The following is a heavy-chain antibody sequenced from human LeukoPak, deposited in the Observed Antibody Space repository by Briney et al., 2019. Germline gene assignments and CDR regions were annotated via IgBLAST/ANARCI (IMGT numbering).Heavy chain of an antibody. V-gene: IGHV4-34*01. D-gene: IGHD3-3*01. CDR1: GGSFSGYY. Sequence: SETLSLTCAVYGGSFSGYYWSWIRQPPGKGLEWTGEINHSGSTNYNPSLKSRVTISVDTSKNQFSLKLSSVTAADTAVYYCASRYDFWSGYYWGQGTLVTVSS. CDR2: INHSGST. J-gene: IGHJ4*02. CDR3: ASRYDFWSGYY.